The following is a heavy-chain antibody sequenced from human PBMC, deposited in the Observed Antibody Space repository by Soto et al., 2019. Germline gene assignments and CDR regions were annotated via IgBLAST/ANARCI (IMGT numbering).Heavy chain of an antibody. J-gene: IGHJ4*02. D-gene: IGHD3-10*01. CDR2: VNPIVGML. Sequence: QVHLVQSGAEVKKPGSSVKVSCTASGGTFNSYTLNWVRQAPGQRLEWVGRVNPIVGMLTSASEFQGRVTMASHKSTNTAYMDLTGLKSEDTAVYYCAPSYGSGSTHFDSCGQGTLVTVSS. CDR3: APSYGSGSTHFDS. CDR1: GGTFNSYT. V-gene: IGHV1-69*02.